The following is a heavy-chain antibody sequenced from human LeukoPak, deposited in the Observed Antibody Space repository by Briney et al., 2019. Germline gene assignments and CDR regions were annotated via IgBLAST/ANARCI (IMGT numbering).Heavy chain of an antibody. CDR1: GGSVSSGSYY. J-gene: IGHJ4*02. CDR2: IYYSGST. Sequence: SETLSLTCTVSGGSVSSGSYYWSWIRQPPGKGLEWIGYIYYSGSTNYNPSLKSRVTISVDTSKNQFSLKLSSVTAADTAVYYCARRRWSSGWYYFDYWGQGTLVTVSS. V-gene: IGHV4-61*01. CDR3: ARRRWSSGWYYFDY. D-gene: IGHD6-19*01.